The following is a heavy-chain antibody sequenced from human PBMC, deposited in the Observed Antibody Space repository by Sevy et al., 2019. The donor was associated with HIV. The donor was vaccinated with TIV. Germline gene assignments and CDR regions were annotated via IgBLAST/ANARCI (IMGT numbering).Heavy chain of an antibody. CDR3: AVTRGSYYFDAFDI. D-gene: IGHD1-26*01. CDR2: INPSGGST. CDR1: GYTLTCYY. V-gene: IGHV1-46*01. Sequence: ASVKVSCKASGYTLTCYYMHWVRQAPGQGLEWMGIINPSGGSTSYAQKFQGRVTMTRDTSTSTVYMELSSLRSEDTAVYYCAVTRGSYYFDAFDIWGQGTMVTVSS. J-gene: IGHJ3*02.